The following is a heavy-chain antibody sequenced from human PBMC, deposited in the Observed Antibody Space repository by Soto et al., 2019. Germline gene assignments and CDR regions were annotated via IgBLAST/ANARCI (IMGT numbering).Heavy chain of an antibody. D-gene: IGHD4-17*01. J-gene: IGHJ3*02. CDR3: ARGGYGDYVRAFDI. CDR2: IYYSGST. Sequence: SETLSLTCTVSGGSISSYYWSWIRQPPGKGLEWIGYIYYSGSTNYNPSLKSRVTISVDTSKNQFSLKLSSVTAADTAVYYCARGGYGDYVRAFDIWGQGTMVTVSS. CDR1: GGSISSYY. V-gene: IGHV4-59*01.